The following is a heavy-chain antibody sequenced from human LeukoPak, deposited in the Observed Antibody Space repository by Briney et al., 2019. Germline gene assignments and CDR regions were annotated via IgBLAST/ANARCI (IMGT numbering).Heavy chain of an antibody. CDR2: INSDGSST. CDR3: ARDWSDYGDYLGNWFDP. D-gene: IGHD4-17*01. Sequence: GGSLRLSCAASGFTFSNAWMSWVRQAPGKGLVWVSRINSDGSSTSYADPVKGRFTISRDNAKNTLYLQMNSLRAEDTAVYYCARDWSDYGDYLGNWFDPWGQGTLVTVSS. J-gene: IGHJ5*02. V-gene: IGHV3-74*01. CDR1: GFTFSNAW.